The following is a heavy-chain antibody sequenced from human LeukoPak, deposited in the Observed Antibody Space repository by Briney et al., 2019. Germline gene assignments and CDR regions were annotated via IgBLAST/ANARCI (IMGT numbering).Heavy chain of an antibody. CDR1: GGTFSSYA. Sequence: SVKVSCKASGGTFSSYAISWVRQAPGQGLEWMGGIIPIFGTANYAQKFQGRVTITTDESTSTAYMELSSLRSEDTAVYYCARVGRNGYCSSTSCYHDAFDIWGQGTMVTVSS. V-gene: IGHV1-69*05. D-gene: IGHD2-2*01. CDR3: ARVGRNGYCSSTSCYHDAFDI. J-gene: IGHJ3*02. CDR2: IIPIFGTA.